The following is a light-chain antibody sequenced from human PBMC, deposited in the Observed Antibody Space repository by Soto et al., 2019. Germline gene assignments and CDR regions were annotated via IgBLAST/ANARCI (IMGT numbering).Light chain of an antibody. V-gene: IGKV3-20*01. CDR1: QSVSSNF. Sequence: VLAQSPGTLSLSPGERATLACRASQSVSSNFLAWYQHKVGQAPRLLMYGASIRAAGAPDRFTGGGSGTEFTLTISRVEPEDFAVYYCQHFDGSPPKYTFGQGTKLEI. CDR3: QHFDGSPPKYT. J-gene: IGKJ2*01. CDR2: GAS.